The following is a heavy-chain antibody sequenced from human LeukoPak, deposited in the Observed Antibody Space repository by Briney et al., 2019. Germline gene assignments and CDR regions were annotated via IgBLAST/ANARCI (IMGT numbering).Heavy chain of an antibody. D-gene: IGHD2-15*01. CDR3: ARHGKAYCSGGSCYGFDY. CDR1: GYSFTSYW. V-gene: IGHV5-51*01. J-gene: IGHJ4*02. CDR2: IYPGDSDT. Sequence: GESLKISCKGSGYSFTSYWIGWVRQMPGKGLEWMGIIYPGDSDTRYGPSFQGQVTISADKSISTAYLQWSSLKASDTAMYFCARHGKAYCSGGSCYGFDYWGQGTLVTVSS.